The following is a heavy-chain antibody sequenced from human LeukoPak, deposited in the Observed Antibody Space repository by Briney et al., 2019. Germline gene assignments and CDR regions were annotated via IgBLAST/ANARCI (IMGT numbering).Heavy chain of an antibody. D-gene: IGHD3-22*01. V-gene: IGHV1-69*04. Sequence: ASVKVSCKASGGTFSSYAISWVRQAPGQGLEWMGRIIPILGIANYAQKFQGRVTTTADKSTSTAYMELSSLRSEDTAVYYCASEKDYYDSSGYYYLPYWGQGTLVTVSS. CDR1: GGTFSSYA. CDR2: IIPILGIA. CDR3: ASEKDYYDSSGYYYLPY. J-gene: IGHJ4*02.